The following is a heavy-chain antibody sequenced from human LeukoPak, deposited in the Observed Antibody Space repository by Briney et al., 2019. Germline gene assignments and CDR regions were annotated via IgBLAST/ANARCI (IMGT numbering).Heavy chain of an antibody. CDR1: GYTVTCYY. CDR3: ARAAGVPAARYAFDI. CDR2: INPNSGGT. J-gene: IGHJ3*02. V-gene: IGHV1-2*04. Sequence: ASVKVSCKASGYTVTCYYMHWVGQAPGQGGEGMGWINPNSGGTNYAQKFQGWVTMTRDPSISTAYMELSRLRSDDTAVYYCARAAGVPAARYAFDIWGQGTMVTVSS. D-gene: IGHD2-2*01.